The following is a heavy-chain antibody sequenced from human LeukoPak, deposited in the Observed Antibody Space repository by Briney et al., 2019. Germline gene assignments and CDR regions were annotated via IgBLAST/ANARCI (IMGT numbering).Heavy chain of an antibody. CDR1: GFTFSRSA. V-gene: IGHV3-23*01. Sequence: PGGSLRLSCAASGFTFSRSAMTWVRQTPGKGLDWVTSISTSGNTSYADSVKGRFTISRDNSKNMLYLQMNSLRAEDTAVYYCVKGRISEDGLDFWGQGTLVTVSS. CDR3: VKGRISEDGLDF. J-gene: IGHJ4*02. D-gene: IGHD6-13*01. CDR2: ISTSGNT.